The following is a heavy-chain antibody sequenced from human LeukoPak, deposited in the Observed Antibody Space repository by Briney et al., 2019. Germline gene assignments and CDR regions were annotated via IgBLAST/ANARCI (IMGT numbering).Heavy chain of an antibody. J-gene: IGHJ4*02. V-gene: IGHV4-34*01. CDR1: GGSFRGYY. CDR2: IIDSGST. Sequence: PSETLSLTCAVPGGSFRGYYWSWIRQPPGKGLGWIGEIIDSGSTNYNPSLKSRDTISVDTSKNQFSLKLSPVTAADTAVYYCARGPGWLPQAFDYWGQGTLVTVSS. CDR3: ARGPGWLPQAFDY. D-gene: IGHD3-22*01.